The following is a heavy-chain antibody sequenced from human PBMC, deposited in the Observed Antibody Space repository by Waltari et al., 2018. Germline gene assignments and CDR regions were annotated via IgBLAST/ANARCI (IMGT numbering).Heavy chain of an antibody. D-gene: IGHD2-15*01. J-gene: IGHJ4*02. Sequence: EVQLVESGGGLVQPGGSLRLSCVASGFTFSSYSMNWVRQAPGKGLEWVSYISSSRSTIYYADSVKGRFTISRDNAKNSLYLQMNSLRAEDTAVYYCARDRGWSTFDYWGQGTLVTVSS. CDR1: GFTFSSYS. CDR3: ARDRGWSTFDY. CDR2: ISSSRSTI. V-gene: IGHV3-48*01.